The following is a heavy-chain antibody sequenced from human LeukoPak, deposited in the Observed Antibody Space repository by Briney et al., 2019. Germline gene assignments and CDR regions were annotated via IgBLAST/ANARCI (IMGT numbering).Heavy chain of an antibody. Sequence: GGSLRLSCAASGYMFSDYYMSWIRQAPEKGLEWLSYISHSGSTIYYADSVKGRFTISRDNAKNSLYLQMNSLRAEDTALYYCARDPLDCRGDCYSGWGQGTLVTVSS. V-gene: IGHV3-11*04. D-gene: IGHD2-21*02. J-gene: IGHJ4*02. CDR2: ISHSGSTI. CDR1: GYMFSDYY. CDR3: ARDPLDCRGDCYSG.